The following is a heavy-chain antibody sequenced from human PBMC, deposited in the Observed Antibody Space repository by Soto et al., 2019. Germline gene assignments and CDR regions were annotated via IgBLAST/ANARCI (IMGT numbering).Heavy chain of an antibody. CDR2: ISPMFGAA. CDR3: AREVQVHTPAFVY. CDR1: GGTFNTYA. V-gene: IGHV1-69*19. J-gene: IGHJ4*02. D-gene: IGHD3-10*01. Sequence: QVQLVQSGAEMKKPGSSVKVSCQSSGGTFNTYAMNWVRQAPGQGPEWMGDISPMFGAANYAQKFQGRVTITANDSTGTTYMQLSSLTSEDTALYFCAREVQVHTPAFVYWGEGTLVTVSS.